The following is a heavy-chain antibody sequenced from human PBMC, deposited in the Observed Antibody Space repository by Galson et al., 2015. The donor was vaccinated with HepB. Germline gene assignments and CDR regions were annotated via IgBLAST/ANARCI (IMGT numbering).Heavy chain of an antibody. CDR2: ISAYNGNT. J-gene: IGHJ4*02. V-gene: IGHV1-18*01. D-gene: IGHD3-10*01. Sequence: SVKVSCKASGYTFTSYGISWVRQAPGQGLEWMGWISAYNGNTNYAQKLQGRVTMTADTSTSTAYMELGSLRSDDTAVYYCALHGGSGSYFEEMDYWGQGTLVTVSS. CDR3: ALHGGSGSYFEEMDY. CDR1: GYTFTSYG.